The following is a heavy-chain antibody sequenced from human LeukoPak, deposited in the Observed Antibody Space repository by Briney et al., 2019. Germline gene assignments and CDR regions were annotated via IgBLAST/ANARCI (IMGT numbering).Heavy chain of an antibody. V-gene: IGHV4-38-2*02. Sequence: TSETLSLTCTVSGYSISSGYYWGWIRQPPGKGLEWIGSIYHSGSTYYNPSLKSRVTISLDTSKNEFSLKLSSVTAADTAVYYCARCKGGWSDHFYGMDVWGQGTTVTVSS. CDR3: ARCKGGWSDHFYGMDV. CDR1: GYSISSGYY. J-gene: IGHJ6*02. CDR2: IYHSGST. D-gene: IGHD6-19*01.